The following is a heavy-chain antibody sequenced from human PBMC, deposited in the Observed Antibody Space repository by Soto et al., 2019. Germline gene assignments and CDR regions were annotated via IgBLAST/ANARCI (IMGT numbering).Heavy chain of an antibody. CDR3: AKDAVPAYGDPALFDY. CDR1: GGSISSYY. V-gene: IGHV4-59*01. CDR2: IYYSGST. Sequence: SETLSLTCTVSGGSISSYYWSWIRQLPGKGLEWIGYIYYSGSTNYNPSLKSRVTISVDTSKNQFSLKLSSVTAADTAVYYCAKDAVPAYGDPALFDYWGQGTLVTVSS. D-gene: IGHD4-17*01. J-gene: IGHJ4*02.